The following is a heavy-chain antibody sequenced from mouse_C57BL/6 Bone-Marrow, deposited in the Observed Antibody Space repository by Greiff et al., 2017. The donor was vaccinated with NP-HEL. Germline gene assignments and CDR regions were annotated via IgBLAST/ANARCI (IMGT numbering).Heavy chain of an antibody. V-gene: IGHV14-4*01. CDR1: GFNIKDDY. D-gene: IGHD1-1*01. CDR3: TLYYGGAMDY. J-gene: IGHJ4*01. CDR2: IDPEDGDT. Sequence: VQLQQSGAELVRPGASVKLSCTASGFNIKDDYMHWVKQRPEQGLEWIGWIDPEDGDTQYAAKFQGKATLTADTSSNTAYLQLSSLTSEDTACYYCTLYYGGAMDYWGKGPSVTVSS.